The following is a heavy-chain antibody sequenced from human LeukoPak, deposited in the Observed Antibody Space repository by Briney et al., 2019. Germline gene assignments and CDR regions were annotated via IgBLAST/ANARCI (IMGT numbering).Heavy chain of an antibody. J-gene: IGHJ4*02. CDR2: ISSSSSYI. V-gene: IGHV3-21*01. CDR3: ASFRSGSYPRLDY. CDR1: GFTFSSYS. Sequence: GGSLRLSCAASGFTFSSYSMNWVRQAPGKGLEWVSSISSSSSYIYYADSVKGRFTISRDNAKNSLYLQMNSLRAEDTAVYYCASFRSGSYPRLDYWGQGTLSPSPQ. D-gene: IGHD3-10*01.